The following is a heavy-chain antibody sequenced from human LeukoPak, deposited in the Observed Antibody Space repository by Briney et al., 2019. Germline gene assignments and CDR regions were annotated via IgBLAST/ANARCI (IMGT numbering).Heavy chain of an antibody. V-gene: IGHV3-11*04. D-gene: IGHD3-22*01. CDR1: GFTFSDYY. CDR2: ISSSGSTI. J-gene: IGHJ4*02. Sequence: GGSLRLSCAASGFTFSDYYMSWLRQAPGKGLEWVSYISSSGSTIYYADSVKGRFTISRDNAKNSLYLQMNSLRAEDTAVYYCARDYRDYDSSGYYFYWGQGTLVTVSS. CDR3: ARDYRDYDSSGYYFY.